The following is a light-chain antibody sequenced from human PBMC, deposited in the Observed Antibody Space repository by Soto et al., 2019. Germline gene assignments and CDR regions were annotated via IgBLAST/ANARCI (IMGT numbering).Light chain of an antibody. CDR2: DAS. V-gene: IGKV1D-13*01. CDR3: QQRSNWPPALS. Sequence: AIQLTQSPSSLSASVGDRVTITCRASQGISSALAWYQQKPGKAPKLLIYDASSLESGVPSRFSGTGSGTDFTVTISSLQPEDFATYYCQQRSNWPPALSFGGGTKVEI. CDR1: QGISSA. J-gene: IGKJ4*01.